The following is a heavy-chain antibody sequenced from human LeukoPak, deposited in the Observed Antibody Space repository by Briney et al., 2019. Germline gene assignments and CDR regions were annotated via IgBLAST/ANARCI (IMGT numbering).Heavy chain of an antibody. CDR2: ISGRDDST. Sequence: GGSLRLSCAASGFTFRNYAMTRVRQAPGKGLQWVSAISGRDDSTYYADSVKGRFTISRDISKNTLYLQMNNLRADDTAVYYCAKWGDYDVLTGYYDSDYWGQGTLVTVSS. CDR1: GFTFRNYA. J-gene: IGHJ4*02. CDR3: AKWGDYDVLTGYYDSDY. D-gene: IGHD3-9*01. V-gene: IGHV3-23*01.